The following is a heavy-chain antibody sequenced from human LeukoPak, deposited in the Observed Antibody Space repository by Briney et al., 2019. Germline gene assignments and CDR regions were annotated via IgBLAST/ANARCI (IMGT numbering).Heavy chain of an antibody. CDR3: ATADWESFYFDS. V-gene: IGHV4-31*03. CDR2: TSYSEGT. CDR1: GGSVSRGGYY. J-gene: IGHJ4*02. D-gene: IGHD1-26*01. Sequence: SETLSLTCTVSGGSVSRGGYYWNWIRQHPGKGLEWIGFTSYSEGTYYNPSLMSRITISVDRSQNQFSLKMRDVTATDTAVYFCATADWESFYFDSWGQGVLVAVSS.